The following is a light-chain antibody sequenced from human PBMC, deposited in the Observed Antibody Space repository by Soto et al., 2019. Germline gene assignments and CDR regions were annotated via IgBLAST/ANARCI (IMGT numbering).Light chain of an antibody. CDR2: SAS. Sequence: DIPLTQSPSFLSAFVGDTVTITCRASQAMSTYLAWYQQKTGKVPKLLIRSASTLQSGVPPRFSGGGSGTEFTLTITTLQPDDSGIYYCQQLNGYQLAFGGGTNVEI. CDR3: QQLNGYQLA. CDR1: QAMSTY. J-gene: IGKJ4*01. V-gene: IGKV1-9*01.